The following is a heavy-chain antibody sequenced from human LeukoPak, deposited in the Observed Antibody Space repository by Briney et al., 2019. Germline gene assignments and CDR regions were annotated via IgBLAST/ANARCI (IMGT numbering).Heavy chain of an antibody. J-gene: IGHJ4*02. V-gene: IGHV3-21*01. CDR2: ISSGGSI. CDR1: GFTFSSYG. Sequence: GGSLRLSCAASGFTFSSYGMHWVRQAPGKGLEWVSSISSGGSIYYADSVKGRVTISRDNAKSSLFLQMNSLRADDTAVYYCARGSSQQVGSFDYWGQGTLVTVSS. CDR3: ARGSSQQVGSFDY. D-gene: IGHD1-26*01.